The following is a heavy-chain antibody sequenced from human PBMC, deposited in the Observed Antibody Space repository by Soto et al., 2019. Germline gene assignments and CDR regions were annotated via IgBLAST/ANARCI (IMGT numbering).Heavy chain of an antibody. V-gene: IGHV3-23*01. CDR1: GFTFSSCA. CDR2: ISGSGGST. J-gene: IGHJ4*02. Sequence: GGSLRLSCAASGFTFSSCAMSWVRQAPGKGLEWVSAISGSGGSTYYADSVKGRFTISRDNSKNTLYLQMNSLRAEDTAVYYCAGAGYSRRFDYWGQGTLVTVSS. D-gene: IGHD6-13*01. CDR3: AGAGYSRRFDY.